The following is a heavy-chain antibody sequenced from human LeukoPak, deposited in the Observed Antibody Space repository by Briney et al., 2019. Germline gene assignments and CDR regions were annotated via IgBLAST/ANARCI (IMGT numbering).Heavy chain of an antibody. Sequence: GGSLRLSCAASGFTFSSFDMSWVRQAPGKGLEWVSNISGSGGSTNYADSVKGRFTFSRDNSKNPLYLQMNSLSAEDTAVYYCAKDLPDYVHYIEGYWLQGTLVTVSS. CDR2: ISGSGGST. CDR1: GFTFSSFD. J-gene: IGHJ4*02. D-gene: IGHD4-17*01. V-gene: IGHV3-23*01. CDR3: AKDLPDYVHYIEGY.